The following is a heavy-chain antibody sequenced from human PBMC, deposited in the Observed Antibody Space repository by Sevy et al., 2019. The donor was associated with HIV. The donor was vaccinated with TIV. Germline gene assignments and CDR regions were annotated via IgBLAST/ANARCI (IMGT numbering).Heavy chain of an antibody. CDR1: GFIFSNYY. Sequence: GGSLRLSCAASGFIFSNYYMTWVRQAPGKGLEWVSYISDRSDTISYADSVKGRFTISRENAKNALYLQMSSLRGEYTAVYDCARVRDRYCSGGSCYYGYFFDYWGQGTLVTVSS. J-gene: IGHJ4*02. V-gene: IGHV3-48*01. CDR3: ARVRDRYCSGGSCYYGYFFDY. CDR2: ISDRSDTI. D-gene: IGHD2-15*01.